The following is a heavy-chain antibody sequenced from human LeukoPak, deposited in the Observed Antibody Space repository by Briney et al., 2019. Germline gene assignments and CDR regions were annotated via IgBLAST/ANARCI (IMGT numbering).Heavy chain of an antibody. J-gene: IGHJ4*02. D-gene: IGHD1-26*01. CDR1: GFSFSSYA. CDR2: ISGSGGST. Sequence: HPGGSLRLSCAASGFSFSSYAMSWVRQAPGKGLEWVSAISGSGGSTYYADSVKGRFTISRDNSKNTLYLQMNSLRAEDTAVYYCAKDREALGEEKWNFFDYWGQGTLVTVSS. CDR3: AKDREALGEEKWNFFDY. V-gene: IGHV3-23*01.